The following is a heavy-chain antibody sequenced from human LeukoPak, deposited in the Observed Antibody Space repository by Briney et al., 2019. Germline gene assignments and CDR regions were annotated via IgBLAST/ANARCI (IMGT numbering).Heavy chain of an antibody. Sequence: GGSLKVSCKGSWYTFTSHVISWVRQAPGQGLGWIGWISAYNGNTNSAQTLQGRVTMTTHPSTSTAYMELRSLRSDHPAVYYSARHLAGDPNSVDPWGQGTLVTVSS. D-gene: IGHD1-1*01. CDR2: ISAYNGNT. CDR3: ARHLAGDPNSVDP. J-gene: IGHJ5*02. V-gene: IGHV1-18*01. CDR1: WYTFTSHV.